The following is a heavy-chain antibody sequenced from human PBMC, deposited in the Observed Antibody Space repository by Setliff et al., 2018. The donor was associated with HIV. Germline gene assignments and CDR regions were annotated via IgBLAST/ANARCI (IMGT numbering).Heavy chain of an antibody. CDR1: GFTFTTYA. CDR2: ISYDGTNK. D-gene: IGHD3-22*01. J-gene: IGHJ5*02. CDR3: AKERNPYYYDSSGYSWFDP. V-gene: IGHV3-30*04. Sequence: PGGSLRLSCAASGFTFTTYAMHWVRQAPGKGLEWVAVISYDGTNKFYADSVKGRFTISRDNSKNTLYLQMNSLRAEDTAVYYCAKERNPYYYDSSGYSWFDPWGQGTLVTVSS.